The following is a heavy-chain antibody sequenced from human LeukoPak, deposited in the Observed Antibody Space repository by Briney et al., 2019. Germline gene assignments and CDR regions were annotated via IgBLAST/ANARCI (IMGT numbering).Heavy chain of an antibody. CDR1: GSTFSNYA. Sequence: GGSLRLSCAASGSTFSNYAMRWVRQAPGKGLEWVSGISGSSGSTNYADSVKGRFTISRDNSRNTLYLQMNSLRVEDTAVYYCGRHPVVPAASDYYFYMDVWGKGTTVTVSS. CDR3: GRHPVVPAASDYYFYMDV. D-gene: IGHD2-2*01. V-gene: IGHV3-23*01. J-gene: IGHJ6*03. CDR2: ISGSSGST.